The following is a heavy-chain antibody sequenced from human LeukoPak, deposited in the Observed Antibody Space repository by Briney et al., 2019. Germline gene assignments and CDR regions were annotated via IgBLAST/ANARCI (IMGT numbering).Heavy chain of an antibody. D-gene: IGHD3-10*01. CDR1: GGSISTDY. J-gene: IGHJ4*02. Sequence: SETLSLTCTVSGGSISTDYWTWIRQPAGKGLEWIRLIYTSGSTTYNPSLKSRVTMSVDTSNNQFSLKLTSVTAADTAVYYCASDFGYWGQGTLVTVSS. V-gene: IGHV4-4*07. CDR3: ASDFGY. CDR2: IYTSGST.